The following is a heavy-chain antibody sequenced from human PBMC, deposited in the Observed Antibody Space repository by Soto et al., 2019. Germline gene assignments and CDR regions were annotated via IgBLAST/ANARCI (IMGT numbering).Heavy chain of an antibody. CDR1: GFTFNFYK. CDR3: ASLRGVSIYGLDV. D-gene: IGHD2-8*01. J-gene: IGHJ6*02. V-gene: IGHV3-21*01. CDR2: ISSSSSYI. Sequence: PGGSLRLSCAASGFTFNFYKMNWVRQAPGKGLEWVSSISSSSSYIDYADSVKGRFTISRDNAKNSLYLQMNSLRAEDTAVYYCASLRGVSIYGLDVWGQGTTVTVSS.